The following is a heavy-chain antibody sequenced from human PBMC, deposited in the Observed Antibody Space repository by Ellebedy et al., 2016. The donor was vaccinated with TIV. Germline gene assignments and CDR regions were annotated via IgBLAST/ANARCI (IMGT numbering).Heavy chain of an antibody. D-gene: IGHD1-26*01. CDR3: ARDYGERGSTNAFDI. V-gene: IGHV3-74*01. J-gene: IGHJ3*02. CDR1: ESTFSNYL. Sequence: GESLKISXAASESTFSNYLMHWVRPAPGKGLVWVSRVDFDGRGTSYVDSVKGRFTISRANANDMLYLQMNSLRGEDTAVYYCARDYGERGSTNAFDIWGQGTMVTVSS. CDR2: VDFDGRGT.